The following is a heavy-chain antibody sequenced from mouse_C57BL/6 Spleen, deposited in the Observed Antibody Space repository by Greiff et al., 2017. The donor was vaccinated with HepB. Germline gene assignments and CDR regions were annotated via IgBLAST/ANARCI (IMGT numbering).Heavy chain of an antibody. V-gene: IGHV2-6*01. J-gene: IGHJ3*01. CDR1: GFSLTSYG. Sequence: VQLQQSGPGLVAPSQSLSITCTVSGFSLTSYGVDWVRQSPGKGLEWMGVIWGVGSTNYNSALNSRLSISKDNSKSQVFLKMNSLQTDDTAMYYCASGSSEGFAYWGQGTLVTVSA. CDR2: IWGVGST. D-gene: IGHD1-1*01. CDR3: ASGSSEGFAY.